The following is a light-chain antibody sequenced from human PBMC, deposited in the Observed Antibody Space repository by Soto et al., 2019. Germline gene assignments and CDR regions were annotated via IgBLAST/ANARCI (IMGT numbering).Light chain of an antibody. CDR1: QSITTW. Sequence: DIQMTQSPSTLSASVGDRVVITCRASQSITTWLAWYQQKPGKAPKLLIYKASSLESGVPSRFRGSRALKELALTVSSLQPDDFGTYHWQQYNSYYGRVGQGAKVHIK. CDR2: KAS. V-gene: IGKV1-5*03. J-gene: IGKJ1*01. CDR3: QQYNSYYGR.